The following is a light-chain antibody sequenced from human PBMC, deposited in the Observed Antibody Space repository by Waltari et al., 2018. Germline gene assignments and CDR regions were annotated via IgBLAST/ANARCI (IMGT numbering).Light chain of an antibody. Sequence: DIQMTQSPSTLSASVGDRVTITCRASQSISSWLAWYQQKPGKAPTLLIYDASSLESGVPSRFSGSGSGTEFTLTISSLQPDDFATYYCQQYNSYSSTFGPGTKVDIK. CDR2: DAS. J-gene: IGKJ3*01. V-gene: IGKV1-5*01. CDR3: QQYNSYSST. CDR1: QSISSW.